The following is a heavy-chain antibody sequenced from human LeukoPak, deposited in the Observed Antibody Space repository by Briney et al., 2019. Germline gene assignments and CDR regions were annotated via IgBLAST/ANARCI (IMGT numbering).Heavy chain of an antibody. CDR2: INNDGSST. CDR1: EFTFSSYW. V-gene: IGHV3-74*01. J-gene: IGHJ3*02. Sequence: GGSLRLSCAASEFTFSSYWMHWVRHAPGKGLVWVSRINNDGSSTRYADSVKGRFTISRDNAKNTLYLQMNSLRAEDTAVYYCARGISGGSGLPGGAFGIWGQGTMVTVSS. CDR3: ARGISGGSGLPGGAFGI. D-gene: IGHD3-10*01.